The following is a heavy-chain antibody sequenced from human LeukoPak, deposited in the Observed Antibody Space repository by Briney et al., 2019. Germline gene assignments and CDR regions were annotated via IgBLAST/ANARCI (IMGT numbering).Heavy chain of an antibody. CDR2: IYYSGST. CDR1: GGSISSGGYY. V-gene: IGHV4-31*03. D-gene: IGHD5-18*01. J-gene: IGHJ3*02. CDR3: ARGSYTAMAQDAFDI. Sequence: SETLSLTCTVSGGSISSGGYYWSWIRQHPGKGLEWIGYIYYSGSTYYNPSLKSRVTILVDTSKNQFSLKLSSVTAADTAVYYCARGSYTAMAQDAFDIWGQGTMVTVSS.